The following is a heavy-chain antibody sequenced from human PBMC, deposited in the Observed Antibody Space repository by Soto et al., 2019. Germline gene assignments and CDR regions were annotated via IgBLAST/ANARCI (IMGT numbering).Heavy chain of an antibody. CDR3: ARVRLWPRDTITMVRGVIINWFDP. Sequence: PSGTERMTGVVEGGFVIGCYWSCISQPPGKGLGWIGEINHSGSTNYNPSLKSRVTISVDTSKNQFSLKLSSVTAADTAVYYCARVRLWPRDTITMVRGVIINWFDPWGQGTLVTVSS. V-gene: IGHV4-34*01. CDR1: GGFVIGCY. D-gene: IGHD3-10*01. J-gene: IGHJ5*02. CDR2: INHSGST.